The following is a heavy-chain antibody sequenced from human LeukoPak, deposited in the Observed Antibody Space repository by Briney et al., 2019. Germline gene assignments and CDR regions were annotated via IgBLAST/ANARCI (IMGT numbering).Heavy chain of an antibody. J-gene: IGHJ3*02. CDR2: IYYSGST. Sequence: MTSETLSLTCTVSGGSISSYYWSWIRQPPGKGLEWIGCIYYSGSTNYNPSLKSRVTISVDTSKNQFSLKLSSVTAADTAVYYCARADYDILTGYYPLHFDIWGQGTMVTVSS. V-gene: IGHV4-59*01. CDR3: ARADYDILTGYYPLHFDI. CDR1: GGSISSYY. D-gene: IGHD3-9*01.